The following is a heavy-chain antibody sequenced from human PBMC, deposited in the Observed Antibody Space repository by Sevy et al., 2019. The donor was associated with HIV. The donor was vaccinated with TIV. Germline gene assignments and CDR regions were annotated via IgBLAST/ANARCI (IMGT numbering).Heavy chain of an antibody. CDR3: AKDFTGFYGMDV. V-gene: IGHV3-30*18. J-gene: IGHJ6*02. CDR1: GLPLISCG. Sequence: GGSLKLPCQAPGLPLISCGMHWARQAQGKGLEWVEVISYDGSNKYYEESVKGRFTISRDTSKNTLYLQMNSLRAEDTAVYYCAKDFTGFYGMDVWGQGTTVTVSS. CDR2: ISYDGSNK. D-gene: IGHD3-9*01.